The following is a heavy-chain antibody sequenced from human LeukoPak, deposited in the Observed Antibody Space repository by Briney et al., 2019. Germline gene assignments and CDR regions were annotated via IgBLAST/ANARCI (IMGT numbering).Heavy chain of an antibody. CDR3: ASPPYCTNGVWLDY. D-gene: IGHD2-8*01. Sequence: GGSLRLSCAASGFTFSSYWMSWVRQAPGKGLEWVANIKQDGSEKYYVDSVKGRFTISRDNAKNSLYLQMNSLRAEDTAVYYCASPPYCTNGVWLDYWGQGTLVTVSS. CDR1: GFTFSSYW. V-gene: IGHV3-7*03. CDR2: IKQDGSEK. J-gene: IGHJ4*02.